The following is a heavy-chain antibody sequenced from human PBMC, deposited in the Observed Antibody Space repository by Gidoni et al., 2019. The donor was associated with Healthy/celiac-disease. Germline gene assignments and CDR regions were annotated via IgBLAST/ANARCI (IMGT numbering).Heavy chain of an antibody. CDR3: ARHEDYYGGVSDY. CDR2: IYYSGST. J-gene: IGHJ4*02. V-gene: IGHV4-39*01. Sequence: QLQMKESGPGLVKPSETLSHTCTDSGGSISSSSSYWGWIRQPPGKGLEWIGRIYYSGSTSYTPSLKSRVTISVDTSKHQFSLKLSSVTAADTAVYYCARHEDYYGGVSDYWGQGTLVTVSS. D-gene: IGHD3-10*01. CDR1: GGSISSSSSY.